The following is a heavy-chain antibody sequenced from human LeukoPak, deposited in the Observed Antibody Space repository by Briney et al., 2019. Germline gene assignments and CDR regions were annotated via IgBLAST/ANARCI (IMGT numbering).Heavy chain of an antibody. CDR1: GYTFTSYD. D-gene: IGHD3-22*01. CDR2: MNPNSGNT. CDR3: ARWYYYDSSGYSRAFDY. Sequence: ASVKVSCKASGYTFTSYDINWVRQATGQGLEWMGWMNPNSGNTGYAQKFQGGVTMTRNTSISTAYMELSSLRSEDTAVYYCARWYYYDSSGYSRAFDYWGQGTLVTVSS. V-gene: IGHV1-8*01. J-gene: IGHJ4*02.